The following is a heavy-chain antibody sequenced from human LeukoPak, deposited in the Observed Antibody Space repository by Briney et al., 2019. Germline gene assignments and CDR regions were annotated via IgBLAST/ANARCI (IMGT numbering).Heavy chain of an antibody. CDR2: ISAYNGNT. D-gene: IGHD3-10*01. Sequence: ASVKVSCKASGYTFTSYGISWVRQAPGQGLEWMGLISAYNGNTNYAQKLQGRVTMTTDTSTSTAYMELRSLRSDDTAVYYCARDVRYYGSGSYQPPGYWGQGTLVTVSS. CDR3: ARDVRYYGSGSYQPPGY. CDR1: GYTFTSYG. J-gene: IGHJ4*02. V-gene: IGHV1-18*01.